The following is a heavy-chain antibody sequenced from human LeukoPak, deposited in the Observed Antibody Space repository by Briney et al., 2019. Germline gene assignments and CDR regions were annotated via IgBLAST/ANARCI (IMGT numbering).Heavy chain of an antibody. D-gene: IGHD1-26*01. CDR3: AKNSGTYFY. V-gene: IGHV3-23*01. CDR2: ISDSGEST. J-gene: IGHJ4*02. Sequence: PGGSLRLSCAASGFAFVDHGMTWVRQAPGKGLEWVSTISDSGESTYYTASVKGRFTISRDNSENTVYLQMDSLRADDTAVYFCAKNSGTYFYWGQGTRVTVSS. CDR1: GFAFVDHG.